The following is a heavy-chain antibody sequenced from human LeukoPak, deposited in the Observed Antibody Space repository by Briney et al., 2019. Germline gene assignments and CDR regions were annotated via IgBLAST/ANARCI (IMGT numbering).Heavy chain of an antibody. CDR1: GFTFSSYA. V-gene: IGHV3-23*01. CDR2: ISGSGGST. D-gene: IGHD3-22*01. J-gene: IGHJ3*02. Sequence: PGGSLRLSCAASGFTFSSYAMSWVRQAPGKGLEWVSAISGSGGSTYYADSVKGRFTISRDNSKNTLYLQMNSLRAEDTAVYYCAKEWGFDSSGYYYFAAFDIWGQGTMVTVSS. CDR3: AKEWGFDSSGYYYFAAFDI.